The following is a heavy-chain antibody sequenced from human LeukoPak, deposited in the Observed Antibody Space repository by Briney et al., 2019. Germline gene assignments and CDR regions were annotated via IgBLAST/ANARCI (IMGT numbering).Heavy chain of an antibody. CDR1: GYTFTSYG. CDR2: ISAYNGNT. D-gene: IGHD6-19*01. Sequence: ASVKVSCKASGYTFTSYGISWVRQAPGQGLEWMGWISAYNGNTNYAQKLQGRVTKTTDTSTSTAYMELRSLRSDDTAVYYCARDGRQWLVDYYYYYYMDVWGKGTTVTVSS. J-gene: IGHJ6*03. CDR3: ARDGRQWLVDYYYYYYMDV. V-gene: IGHV1-18*01.